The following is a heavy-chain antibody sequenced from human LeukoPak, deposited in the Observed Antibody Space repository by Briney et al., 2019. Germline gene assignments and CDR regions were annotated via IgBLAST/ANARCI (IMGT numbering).Heavy chain of an antibody. V-gene: IGHV1-46*01. J-gene: IGHJ4*02. CDR3: ARDQEGFDY. Sequence: ASVKVSCKASGYTFTGNYIHWVRQAPGQGLEWMGMIYPRDGSTSYAQKFQGRVTVTRDTSTSTVHMELSGLRSEDTAAYYCARDQEGFDYWGQGTLVTVSS. CDR2: IYPRDGST. CDR1: GYTFTGNY.